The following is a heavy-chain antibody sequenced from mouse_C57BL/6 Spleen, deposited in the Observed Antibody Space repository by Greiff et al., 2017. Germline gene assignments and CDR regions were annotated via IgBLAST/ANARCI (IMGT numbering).Heavy chain of an antibody. CDR1: GYAFSSSW. D-gene: IGHD1-1*01. Sequence: VKLVESGPELVKPGASVKISCKASGYAFSSSWMNWVKQRPGKGLEWIGRIYPGDGDTNYNGKFKGKATLTADKSSSTAYMQLSSLTSEDSAVYFCASPFYYGSSQYYFDYWGQGTTLTVSS. CDR2: IYPGDGDT. CDR3: ASPFYYGSSQYYFDY. V-gene: IGHV1-82*01. J-gene: IGHJ2*01.